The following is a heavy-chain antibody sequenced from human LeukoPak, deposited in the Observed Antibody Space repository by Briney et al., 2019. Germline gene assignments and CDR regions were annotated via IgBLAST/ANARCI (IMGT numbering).Heavy chain of an antibody. CDR2: ISYTGST. J-gene: IGHJ4*02. D-gene: IGHD6-19*01. V-gene: IGHV4-59*08. CDR3: ARAVTGTSLVDF. CDR1: GGSIGGDH. Sequence: SETLSLTCTISGGSIGGDHWSWIRQAPGEGLEWIGYISYTGSTSYNPSLRSRVTVSLNTPENQFSLRLTSVTAADTAVYYCARAVTGTSLVDFWGQGTLVAVSS.